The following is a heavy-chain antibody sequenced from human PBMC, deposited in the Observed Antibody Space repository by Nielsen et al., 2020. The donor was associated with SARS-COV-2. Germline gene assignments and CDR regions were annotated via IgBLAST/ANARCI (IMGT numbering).Heavy chain of an antibody. CDR3: ARDSYIVPTNNYFDY. D-gene: IGHD5-12*01. Sequence: GGSLRLSCAASGFTFSSHWMSWVRQAPGKGLEWLANIKHDGSEQYYVDSVKGRFTMSRDNAKNLLYLQMNSLRDDDTAVYYCARDSYIVPTNNYFDYWGQGALVTVSS. J-gene: IGHJ4*02. CDR2: IKHDGSEQ. V-gene: IGHV3-7*01. CDR1: GFTFSSHW.